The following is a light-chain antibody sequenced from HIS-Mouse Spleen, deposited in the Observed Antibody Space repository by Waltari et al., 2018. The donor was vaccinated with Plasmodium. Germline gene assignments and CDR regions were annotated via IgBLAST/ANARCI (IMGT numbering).Light chain of an antibody. Sequence: QSALTQPPSASGSPGQSVTISCTGTRSHVGGYNYVSWYQPHPGKAPKLMIYEVSKRPSGVPDRFSGSKSGNTASLTVSGLQAEDEADYYCSSYAGSNNLVFGGGTKLTVL. CDR2: EVS. J-gene: IGLJ2*01. CDR3: SSYAGSNNLV. CDR1: RSHVGGYNY. V-gene: IGLV2-8*01.